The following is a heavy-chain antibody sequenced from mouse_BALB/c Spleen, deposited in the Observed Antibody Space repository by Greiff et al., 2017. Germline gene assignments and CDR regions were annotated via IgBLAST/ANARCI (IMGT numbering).Heavy chain of an antibody. J-gene: IGHJ4*01. CDR3: AYYGSSYEGAMDY. CDR2: ISYDGSN. CDR1: GYSITSGYY. D-gene: IGHD1-1*01. Sequence: EVKLMESGPGLVKPSQSLSLTCSVTGYSITSGYYWNWIRQFPGNKLEWMGYISYDGSNNYNPSLKNRISITRDTSKNQFFLKLNSVTTEDTATYYCAYYGSSYEGAMDYWGQGTSVTVSS. V-gene: IGHV3-6*02.